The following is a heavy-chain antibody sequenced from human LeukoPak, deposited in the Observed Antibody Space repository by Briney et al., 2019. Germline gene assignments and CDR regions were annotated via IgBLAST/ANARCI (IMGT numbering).Heavy chain of an antibody. D-gene: IGHD2-21*01. Sequence: GGSLRLSCAASGFTFSNAWMSWVRQAPGKGLEWVGRIKSKTDGGTTDYAAPVKGRFTISRDNSKNTLYLQMNSLRAEDTAVYYCAKTAVVIAIQLFDYWGQGTLVTVSS. CDR2: IKSKTDGGTT. V-gene: IGHV3-15*01. J-gene: IGHJ4*02. CDR3: AKTAVVIAIQLFDY. CDR1: GFTFSNAW.